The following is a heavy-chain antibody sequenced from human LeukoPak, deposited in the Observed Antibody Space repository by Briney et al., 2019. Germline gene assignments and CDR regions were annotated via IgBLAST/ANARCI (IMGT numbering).Heavy chain of an antibody. Sequence: PGGSLRLSCAASGFTLTIYAMSWVRQAPGKGLEWVSTLSDSGTNTYYADSVKGRFTISRDNSKNTLYLQMNSLRAEDTAVYYCAKSGSYFINNFDYWGQGTLVTVSS. D-gene: IGHD1-26*01. V-gene: IGHV3-23*01. J-gene: IGHJ4*02. CDR1: GFTLTIYA. CDR2: LSDSGTNT. CDR3: AKSGSYFINNFDY.